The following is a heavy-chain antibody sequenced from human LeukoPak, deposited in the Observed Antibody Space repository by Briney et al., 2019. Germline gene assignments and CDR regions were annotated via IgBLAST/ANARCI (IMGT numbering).Heavy chain of an antibody. CDR1: GFTFSSYA. CDR3: ARDRGRYYMDV. J-gene: IGHJ6*03. Sequence: GGSLRLSCAASGFTFSSYAMHWVRQAPGKGLEWVAVISYDGSNKYYADSVKGRFTISRDNSKNTLYLQMNSRRAGDTAVYCARDRGRYYMDVWGKGTTGTISS. D-gene: IGHD6-25*01. V-gene: IGHV3-30*04. CDR2: ISYDGSNK.